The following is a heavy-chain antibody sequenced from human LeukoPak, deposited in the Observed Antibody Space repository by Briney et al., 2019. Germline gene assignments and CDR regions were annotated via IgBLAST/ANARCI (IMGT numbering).Heavy chain of an antibody. Sequence: VASVKVSCKASGGTFSSYAISWVRQAPGQGLEWMGGIIPIFGTANYAQKFQGRVTITADESTSTAYMELSSLRSEDTAVYYCARDLVAAARLHYWGQGTLVTVSS. CDR1: GGTFSSYA. CDR3: ARDLVAAARLHY. D-gene: IGHD6-6*01. J-gene: IGHJ4*02. CDR2: IIPIFGTA. V-gene: IGHV1-69*01.